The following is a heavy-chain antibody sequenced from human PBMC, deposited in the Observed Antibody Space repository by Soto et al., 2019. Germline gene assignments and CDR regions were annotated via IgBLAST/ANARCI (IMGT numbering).Heavy chain of an antibody. J-gene: IGHJ6*02. CDR2: IKEDGSEK. D-gene: IGHD3-22*01. Sequence: GGSLRLSCAASGSTFSVYSMTWVRQAPGKGLEWVASIKEDGSEKYYVDSVKGRFTISRDNAKNSLYLRMNSLRAEDTAVYYCARASHWSSGYYHYYYAMDVWGQGTTVTVSS. CDR3: ARASHWSSGYYHYYYAMDV. V-gene: IGHV3-7*01. CDR1: GSTFSVYS.